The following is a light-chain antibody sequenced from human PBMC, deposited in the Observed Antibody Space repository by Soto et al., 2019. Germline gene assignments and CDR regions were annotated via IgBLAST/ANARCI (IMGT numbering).Light chain of an antibody. V-gene: IGLV2-14*01. Sequence: QSALTQPASVSGSPGQSITISCTGTIRDIGGYNYVSWYQQHPGKVPKLLIYEVTNRPSGVSDRFSGSKSGNTASLTISGLQAEDEADYYCSSFADSSVRDYVFGGGTQLTVL. J-gene: IGLJ7*01. CDR3: SSFADSSVRDYV. CDR2: EVT. CDR1: IRDIGGYNY.